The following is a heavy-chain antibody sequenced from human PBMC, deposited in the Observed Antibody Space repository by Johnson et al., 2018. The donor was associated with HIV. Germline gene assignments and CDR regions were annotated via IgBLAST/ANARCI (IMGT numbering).Heavy chain of an antibody. Sequence: EVQLVESGGGLVQPGGSLRLSCAASGFTFSNYTMNWVRQAPGKGLEWVSGVSGSGGSTYYADSVKGRFTISRDNSKNTLFLQMNSLRAEDTALYYCAKDLTYGDYEGDAFDIWGQGTMLTVSS. J-gene: IGHJ3*02. CDR3: AKDLTYGDYEGDAFDI. CDR2: VSGSGGST. CDR1: GFTFSNYT. V-gene: IGHV3-23*04. D-gene: IGHD4-17*01.